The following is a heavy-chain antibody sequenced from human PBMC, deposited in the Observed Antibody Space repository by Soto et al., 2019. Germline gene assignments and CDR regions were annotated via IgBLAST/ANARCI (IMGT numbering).Heavy chain of an antibody. Sequence: QVQLVESGGGVVQPGGSLRLSCTTSGFTFNTYGMHWVRQAPGKGLEWAAIIWYDGSNKYYADSVKGRFTISRDNSKNTLYIQMTSLRAEDTALYYCARADCTGAYCYSWPFNYGVDVWGQGTTVTVSS. D-gene: IGHD2-15*01. CDR1: GFTFNTYG. V-gene: IGHV3-33*08. CDR3: ARADCTGAYCYSWPFNYGVDV. CDR2: IWYDGSNK. J-gene: IGHJ6*02.